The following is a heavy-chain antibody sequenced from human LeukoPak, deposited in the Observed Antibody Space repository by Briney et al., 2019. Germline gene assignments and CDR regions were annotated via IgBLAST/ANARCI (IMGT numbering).Heavy chain of an antibody. CDR1: GGSISSYY. CDR2: IYYSGST. D-gene: IGHD3-3*01. V-gene: IGHV4-59*12. J-gene: IGHJ5*02. CDR3: AREVPHYDLLNWFDP. Sequence: SETLSLTCTVSGGSISSYYWSWIRQPPGKGLEWIGYIYYSGSTYYNPSLKSRVTISVDTSKNQFSLKLSSVTAADTAVYYCAREVPHYDLLNWFDPWGQGTLVTVSS.